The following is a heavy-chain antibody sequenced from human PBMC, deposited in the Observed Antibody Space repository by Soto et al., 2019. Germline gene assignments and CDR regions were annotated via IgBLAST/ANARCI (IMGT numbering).Heavy chain of an antibody. D-gene: IGHD3-22*01. CDR2: ISSSSSTI. Sequence: GGSLRLSCAASGFTFSSYSMNWVRQAPGKGLEWVSYISSSSSTIYYADSVKGRFTISRDNAKNSLYLQMNSLRDEDTAVYYCARVGVDDYYDSSGYSGAFDIWGQGTMVTVSS. CDR1: GFTFSSYS. CDR3: ARVGVDDYYDSSGYSGAFDI. J-gene: IGHJ3*02. V-gene: IGHV3-48*02.